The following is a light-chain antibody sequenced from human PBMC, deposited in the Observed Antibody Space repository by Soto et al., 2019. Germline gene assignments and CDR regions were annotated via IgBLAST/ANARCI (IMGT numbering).Light chain of an antibody. V-gene: IGLV2-11*01. J-gene: IGLJ2*01. Sequence: QSALTQPRSVSGSPGQSVTISCTGTSSDVGGYNYVSWYQQHPAKAPKLLIYTATGRPSGVPDRFSGSKSGNTASLTISGLRAEDEADYYCCSYAGSKGRIFGGGTKLTVL. CDR2: TAT. CDR3: CSYAGSKGRI. CDR1: SSDVGGYNY.